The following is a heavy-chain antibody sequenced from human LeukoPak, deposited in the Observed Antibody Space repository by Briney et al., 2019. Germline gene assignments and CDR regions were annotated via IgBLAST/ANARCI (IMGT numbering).Heavy chain of an antibody. CDR1: GGSISSYY. V-gene: IGHV4-59*08. CDR2: IYYSGST. D-gene: IGHD3-10*01. Sequence: SETLSLTCTVPGGSISSYYWSWIRQPPGKGLEWIGYIYYSGSTNYNPSLKSRVTISVDMSKNQFSLKLSSVTAADTAVYYCARHGRRGASYAFDIWGQGTMVTVSS. CDR3: ARHGRRGASYAFDI. J-gene: IGHJ3*02.